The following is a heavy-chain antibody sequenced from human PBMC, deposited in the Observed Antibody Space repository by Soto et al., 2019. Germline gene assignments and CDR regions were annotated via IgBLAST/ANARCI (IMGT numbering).Heavy chain of an antibody. Sequence: GGSMRLSCAASGLTFVSYGMHWVRRAPGKGLEWVAVISYDGSNKYYADSVKGRFTISRDNSKNTLYLQMNSLRAEDTTVYYCARDQRRYSYALFDYWGQGTLVTVST. CDR1: GLTFVSYG. J-gene: IGHJ4*02. D-gene: IGHD5-18*01. V-gene: IGHV3-30*19. CDR2: ISYDGSNK. CDR3: ARDQRRYSYALFDY.